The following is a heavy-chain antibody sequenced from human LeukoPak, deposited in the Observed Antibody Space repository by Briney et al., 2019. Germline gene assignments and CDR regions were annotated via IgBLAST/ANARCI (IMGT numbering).Heavy chain of an antibody. CDR1: GGSISSYY. J-gene: IGHJ4*02. V-gene: IGHV4-59*08. CDR3: ARQDYDSSGYYYEEDY. D-gene: IGHD3-22*01. CDR2: IYYSGST. Sequence: SETLSLTCTVSGGSISSYYWSWIRQPPGKGLEWIGYIYYSGSTNYNPSLKSRVTISVDTSKNQFSLKLSSVTAADTAVYYCARQDYDSSGYYYEEDYWGQGTLVTVSS.